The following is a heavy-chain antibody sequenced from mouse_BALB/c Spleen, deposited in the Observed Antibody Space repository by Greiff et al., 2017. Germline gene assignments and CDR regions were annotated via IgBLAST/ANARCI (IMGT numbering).Heavy chain of an antibody. CDR1: GFTFSSYA. D-gene: IGHD1-1*01. V-gene: IGHV5-9-4*01. Sequence: DVQLVESGGGLVKPGGSLKLSCAASGFTFSSYAMSWVRQSPEKRLEWVAEISSGGSYTYYPDTVTGRFTISRDNAKNTLYLEMSSLRSEDTAMYYCASYYGSSLFAYWGQGTLVTVSA. CDR3: ASYYGSSLFAY. J-gene: IGHJ3*01. CDR2: ISSGGSYT.